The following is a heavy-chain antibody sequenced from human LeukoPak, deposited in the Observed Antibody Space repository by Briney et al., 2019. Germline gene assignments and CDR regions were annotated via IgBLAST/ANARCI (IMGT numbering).Heavy chain of an antibody. D-gene: IGHD3-22*01. CDR2: IYYSGST. Sequence: SETLSLTCTVSGGSISSSSYYWGWIRQPPGKGLEWIGSIYYSGSTYYNPSLKSRVTISVDTSKNQFSLKLSSVTAADTAVYYCARRGYYYDSSGYYYAFGIWGQGTMVTVSS. CDR1: GGSISSSSYY. V-gene: IGHV4-39*07. CDR3: ARRGYYYDSSGYYYAFGI. J-gene: IGHJ3*02.